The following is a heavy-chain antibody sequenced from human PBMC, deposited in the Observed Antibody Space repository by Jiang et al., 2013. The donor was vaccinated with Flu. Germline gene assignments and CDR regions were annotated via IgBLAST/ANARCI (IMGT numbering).Heavy chain of an antibody. D-gene: IGHD6-19*01. Sequence: PSETLSLTCTVSDGSISVYYWSWIRQPPGKGLEWIGHIYYTGSADYNPSLKSRVTISVDTSKNQFSLKLSSVTAADTTVYYCARHASRRLERTPFDYWGQGNLVTVSS. CDR2: IYYTGSA. V-gene: IGHV4-59*08. CDR1: DGSISVYY. J-gene: IGHJ4*01. CDR3: ARHASRRLERTPFDY.